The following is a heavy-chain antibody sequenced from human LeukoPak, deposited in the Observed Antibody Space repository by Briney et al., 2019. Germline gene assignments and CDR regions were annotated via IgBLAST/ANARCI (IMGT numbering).Heavy chain of an antibody. J-gene: IGHJ2*01. CDR1: GDSISTYY. CDR3: ARTYCGGDCYSKTPRYFDL. D-gene: IGHD2-21*02. Sequence: SETLSLTCTVSGDSISTYYWSWIRQPPGKGLEWIGYMYYSGSTNYNPSLKSRVAISLDTPKNQFSLRLNSVTAADTAVYYCARTYCGGDCYSKTPRYFDLWGRGTLVTVSS. CDR2: MYYSGST. V-gene: IGHV4-59*01.